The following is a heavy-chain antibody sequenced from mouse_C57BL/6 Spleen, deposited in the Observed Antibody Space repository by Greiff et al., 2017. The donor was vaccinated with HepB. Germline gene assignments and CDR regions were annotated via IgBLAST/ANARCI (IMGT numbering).Heavy chain of an antibody. CDR1: GYTFPDYY. CDR2: IGSGSGST. CDR3: ARGIYYYDSSHYYAMDY. V-gene: IGHV1-77*01. Sequence: VQRVESGAELVKPGASVKIFCKASGYTFPDYYINWVKQRPGQGLEWIGKIGSGSGSTYYNKKFKGKATLTTDKSSSTAYMQPSSLTSEDSAVYFCARGIYYYDSSHYYAMDYWGQGTSVTVSS. J-gene: IGHJ4*01. D-gene: IGHD1-1*01.